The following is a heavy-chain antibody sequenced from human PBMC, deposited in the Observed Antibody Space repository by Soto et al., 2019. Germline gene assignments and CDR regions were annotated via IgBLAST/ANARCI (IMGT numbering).Heavy chain of an antibody. V-gene: IGHV3-23*01. D-gene: IGHD3-3*01. CDR3: AKVANSGVVIEYFDY. CDR1: GFTFGNYG. Sequence: EVQLLESGGGLVQPGGSLRLSCGTSGFTFGNYGMGWVRQAPGKGLEWVSGLRSSGGRTYYADSVKGRFTISRDNSKNTLFLQMNSLRAEDTAVYYCAKVANSGVVIEYFDYWGQGSLVTVSS. J-gene: IGHJ4*02. CDR2: LRSSGGRT.